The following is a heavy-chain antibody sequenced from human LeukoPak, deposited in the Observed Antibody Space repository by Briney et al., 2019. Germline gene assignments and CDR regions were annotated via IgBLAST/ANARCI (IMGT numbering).Heavy chain of an antibody. Sequence: SETLSLTCTVSGGSISSHYWSWIRQPPGKGLEWIGHIYYSGSTNYNPSLKSRVTISVDTSKNQFSLKLSSVTAADTAVYYCARADSSGYYVGYWGQGTLVTVSS. J-gene: IGHJ4*02. CDR2: IYYSGST. V-gene: IGHV4-59*11. D-gene: IGHD3-22*01. CDR1: GGSISSHY. CDR3: ARADSSGYYVGY.